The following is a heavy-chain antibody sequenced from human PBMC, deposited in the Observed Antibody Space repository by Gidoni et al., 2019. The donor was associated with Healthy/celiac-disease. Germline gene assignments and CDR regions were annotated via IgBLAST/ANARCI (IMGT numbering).Heavy chain of an antibody. V-gene: IGHV4-39*01. CDR2: IYYSGST. CDR1: GGSISSSSYY. CDR3: ARLFRGIAVAGYWYFDL. Sequence: QLQLQESGPGLVKPSETLSLTCTVSGGSISSSSYYWGWIRQPPGKGLEWIGSIYYSGSTYYNPSLKSRVTISVDTSKNQFSLKLSSVTAADTAVYYCARLFRGIAVAGYWYFDLWGRGTLVTVSS. D-gene: IGHD6-19*01. J-gene: IGHJ2*01.